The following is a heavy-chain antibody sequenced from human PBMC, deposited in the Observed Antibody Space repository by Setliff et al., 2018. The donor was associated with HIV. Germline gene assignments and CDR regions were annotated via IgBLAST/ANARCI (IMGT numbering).Heavy chain of an antibody. Sequence: SETLSLTCGLYGGPLSGYCWTWIRQSPEKGLEWIGEINDSGDTKYNPSLMSRLSMSVEKSKNEFSLKVTSLTAADTAVYFCTRGPARRYPGSTVYGLWGQGTPVTVSS. V-gene: IGHV4-34*01. D-gene: IGHD1-26*01. J-gene: IGHJ1*01. CDR1: GGPLSGYC. CDR2: INDSGDT. CDR3: TRGPARRYPGSTVYGL.